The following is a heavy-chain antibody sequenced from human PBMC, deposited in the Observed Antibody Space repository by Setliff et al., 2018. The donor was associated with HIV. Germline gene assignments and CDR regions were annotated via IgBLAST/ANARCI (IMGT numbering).Heavy chain of an antibody. CDR2: LYVSGDT. V-gene: IGHV4-4*07. CDR3: ARHSGLGGYYSPFDY. D-gene: IGHD3-22*01. Sequence: PSETLSLTCYVTDDPISSYYWSWVRQPAGKGLEWIGRLYVSGDTNYNPSLKSRVTMSLDTSKKHFSLKLKSVTAADTTVYYCARHSGLGGYYSPFDYWGPGTLVTVSS. CDR1: DDPISSYY. J-gene: IGHJ4*02.